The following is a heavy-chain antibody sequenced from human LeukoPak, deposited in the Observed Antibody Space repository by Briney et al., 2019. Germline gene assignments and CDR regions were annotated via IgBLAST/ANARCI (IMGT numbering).Heavy chain of an antibody. J-gene: IGHJ3*02. D-gene: IGHD3-22*01. CDR2: ISAYNGNT. V-gene: IGHV1-18*01. CDR1: GYTFTSYG. CDR3: ARDTYYYDSSLDDAFGI. Sequence: GASVKVSCKASGYTFTSYGISWVRQAPGQGLEWMGWISAYNGNTNYAQKLQGRVTMTTDTSTSTAYMELRSLRSDDTAVYYCARDTYYYDSSLDDAFGIWGQGTTVTVSS.